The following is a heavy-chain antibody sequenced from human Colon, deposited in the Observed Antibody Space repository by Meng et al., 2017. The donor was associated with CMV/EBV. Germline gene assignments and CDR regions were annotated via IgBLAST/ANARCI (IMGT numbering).Heavy chain of an antibody. CDR2: ISGSGGST. Sequence: ESLKISCAASGFTFSSYDMSWVRQAPGKGLEWVSSISGSGGSTYYADSVKGRFTISRDNSKNMLYLQMNSLRVEDTAVYFCAKSIGWYGSGYYYYGMDVWGQGTTVTVSS. J-gene: IGHJ6*02. CDR1: GFTFSSYD. CDR3: AKSIGWYGSGYYYYGMDV. V-gene: IGHV3-23*01. D-gene: IGHD6-19*01.